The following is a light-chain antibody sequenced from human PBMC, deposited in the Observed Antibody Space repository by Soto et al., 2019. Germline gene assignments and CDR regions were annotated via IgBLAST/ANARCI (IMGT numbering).Light chain of an antibody. CDR2: DVS. CDR1: SSDVGGYNY. J-gene: IGLJ2*01. V-gene: IGLV2-14*03. Sequence: QSALTQPASVSGSPGQSITISCTGTSSDVGGYNYVSWYQQHPGKAPKIMIYDVSSRPSGVSDRFSGSKSGNTASLSISGLQAEDEAGYYCSSYTSSTTLVFGGGTKLTVL. CDR3: SSYTSSTTLV.